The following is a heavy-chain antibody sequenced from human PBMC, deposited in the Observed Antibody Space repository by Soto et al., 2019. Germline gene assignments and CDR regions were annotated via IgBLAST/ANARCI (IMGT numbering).Heavy chain of an antibody. CDR2: INNGGGST. J-gene: IGHJ6*02. CDR3: AKGITPYYYYGMDV. Sequence: GGSLRLSCAASGFTFSSYTMTWVRQAPGKGLQWVSAINNGGGSTYYADSVKGRFIISRDNSKNTLYLQMNTLRDEDTAVYYCAKGITPYYYYGMDVWGQGTTVTVSS. CDR1: GFTFSSYT. V-gene: IGHV3-23*01. D-gene: IGHD3-16*01.